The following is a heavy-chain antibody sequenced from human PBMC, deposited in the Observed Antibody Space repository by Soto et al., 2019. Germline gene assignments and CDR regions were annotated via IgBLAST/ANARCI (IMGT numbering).Heavy chain of an antibody. CDR3: ASIYGSGYRAFDY. J-gene: IGHJ4*02. Sequence: QVQLVQSGAEVKRPGSSVKVSCKASGDTFTFYSINWVRQAPGLGLGWMGRINPILSMSKYAQRFQGRVTMTADKSTSTAYRELSSLRSEDTAIYYCASIYGSGYRAFDYWGQGALVTVSS. V-gene: IGHV1-69*02. D-gene: IGHD3-10*01. CDR2: INPILSMS. CDR1: GDTFTFYS.